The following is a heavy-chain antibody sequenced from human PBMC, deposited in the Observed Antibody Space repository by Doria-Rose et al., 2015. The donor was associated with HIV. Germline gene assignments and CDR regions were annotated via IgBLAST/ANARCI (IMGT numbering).Heavy chain of an antibody. CDR2: IFSDDGR. CDR1: GVSLSSPGMG. Sequence: ESGPVLVKPTETLTLTCTVSGVSLSSPGMGVSWIRQPPGKALEWLANIFSDDGRSYKTSLKSRLTISTGTTKSQVVLTMTDMDPGDTATYYCARIKSSRWYHKYYFDFWGRGTRVIVSA. V-gene: IGHV2-26*01. CDR3: ARIKSSRWYHKYYFDF. D-gene: IGHD6-13*01. J-gene: IGHJ4*02.